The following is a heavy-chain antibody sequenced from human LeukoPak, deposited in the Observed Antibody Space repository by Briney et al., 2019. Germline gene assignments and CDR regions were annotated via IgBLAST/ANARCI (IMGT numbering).Heavy chain of an antibody. CDR2: INSYSSHI. J-gene: IGHJ4*02. CDR3: ARDPERYLRTGKFDY. D-gene: IGHD5/OR15-5a*01. CDR1: GFTFSTSA. Sequence: TGGSLRLSCAASGFTFSTSAMNWVRQVPGKGLEWVSSINSYSSHIYYAASVRGRFTVSRDNARNSVFLQMNSLTAEDTAVYYCARDPERYLRTGKFDYWDQGTLVTVSS. V-gene: IGHV3-21*01.